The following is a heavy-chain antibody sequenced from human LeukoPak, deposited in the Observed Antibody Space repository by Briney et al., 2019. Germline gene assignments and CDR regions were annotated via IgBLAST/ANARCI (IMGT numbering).Heavy chain of an antibody. V-gene: IGHV3-23*01. Sequence: GGSLRLSCAASGFTFSSYAMSWVRQAPGKGLEWVSAISSSSERTYYADSVAGRFTISRDDSRNTVYLQMNSLRAEDTAVYYCARTDYWGQGTLVTVSS. CDR1: GFTFSSYA. CDR2: ISSSSERT. CDR3: ARTDY. J-gene: IGHJ4*02.